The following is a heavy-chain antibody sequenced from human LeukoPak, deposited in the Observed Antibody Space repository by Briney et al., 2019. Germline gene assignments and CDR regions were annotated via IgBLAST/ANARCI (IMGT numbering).Heavy chain of an antibody. Sequence: PSETLSLTCTVSGGSISSGSYYWAWIRQPAGKGLEWIGRMYTSGSTNYNPSLKSRVTISVDTSKNKFSLQLSSVTSAATAGYYWARGGGAFNYWGQGTLVTVSS. J-gene: IGHJ4*02. D-gene: IGHD3-16*01. CDR3: ARGGGAFNY. CDR1: GGSISSGSYY. V-gene: IGHV4-61*02. CDR2: MYTSGST.